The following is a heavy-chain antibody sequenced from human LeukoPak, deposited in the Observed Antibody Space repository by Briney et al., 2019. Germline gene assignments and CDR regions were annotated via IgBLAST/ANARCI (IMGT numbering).Heavy chain of an antibody. V-gene: IGHV3-7*01. D-gene: IGHD2-2*01. CDR2: IKQDGSET. CDR3: GSTNSFSY. CDR1: GFAFSNYW. Sequence: PGGSLRLSRAASGFAFSNYWMNWVRQAPGKGLEWVANIKQDGSETYYVDSVKGRFTISRDNAKNSLYLQMNSLRAEDTALYYCGSTNSFSYWGQGTLVTVSS. J-gene: IGHJ4*02.